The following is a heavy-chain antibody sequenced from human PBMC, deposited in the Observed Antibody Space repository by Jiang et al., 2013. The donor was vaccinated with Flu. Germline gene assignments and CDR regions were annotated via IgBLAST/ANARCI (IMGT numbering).Heavy chain of an antibody. CDR3: AREKELEQQPKGRYYYYGMDV. J-gene: IGHJ6*02. CDR1: GFTFSSYS. D-gene: IGHD6-13*01. V-gene: IGHV3-21*01. Sequence: QLVESGGGLVKPGGSLRLSCAASGFTFSSYSMNWVRQAPGKGLEWVSSISSSSSYIYYADSVKGRFTISRDNAKNSLYLQMNSLRAEDTAVYYCAREKELEQQPKGRYYYYGMDVWGTKGPRSPSP. CDR2: ISSSSSYI.